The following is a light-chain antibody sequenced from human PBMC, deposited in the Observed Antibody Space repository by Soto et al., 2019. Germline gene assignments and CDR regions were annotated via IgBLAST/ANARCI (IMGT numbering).Light chain of an antibody. Sequence: EIEMTQSPATLSLAPGERVTLSCRASESVSTNLAWYQQKAGQAPRLLIYGASTRATGIPARFSGSRSGTEFTLTISGLQCEDVAVYYKEWSSFVRSFGQGTRLEIK. CDR2: GAS. V-gene: IGKV3-15*01. J-gene: IGKJ5*01. CDR3: EWSSFVRS. CDR1: ESVSTN.